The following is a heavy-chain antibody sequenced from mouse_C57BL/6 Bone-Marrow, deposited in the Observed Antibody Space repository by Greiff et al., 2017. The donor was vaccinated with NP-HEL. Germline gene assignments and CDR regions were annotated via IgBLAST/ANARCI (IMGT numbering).Heavy chain of an antibody. J-gene: IGHJ4*01. V-gene: IGHV1-36*01. CDR1: GFTFTDYY. Sequence: EVKLQESGPVLVKPGPSVKISCKASGFTFTDYYMHWVKQSHGKSLEWIGLVYPYNGGTSYNQKFKGKATLTVDTSSSTAYMELNSLTSEDAAVYYCAREEITTVVATGAMDYWGQGTSVTVSS. CDR3: AREEITTVVATGAMDY. CDR2: VYPYNGGT. D-gene: IGHD1-1*01.